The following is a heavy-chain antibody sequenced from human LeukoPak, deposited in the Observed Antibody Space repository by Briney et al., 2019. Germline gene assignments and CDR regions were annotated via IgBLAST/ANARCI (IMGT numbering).Heavy chain of an antibody. V-gene: IGHV3-48*04. CDR2: ISSSSSAI. CDR1: GFTFSSYS. D-gene: IGHD3-22*01. Sequence: GGSLRLSCAASGFTFSSYSMNWVRQAPGKGLEWVSYISSSSSAIYYADSVKGRFTISRDNAKNSLYLQMNSLRAEDTAVYYCARDKYYYDSSGYYYYGMDVWGQGTTVTVSS. J-gene: IGHJ6*02. CDR3: ARDKYYYDSSGYYYYGMDV.